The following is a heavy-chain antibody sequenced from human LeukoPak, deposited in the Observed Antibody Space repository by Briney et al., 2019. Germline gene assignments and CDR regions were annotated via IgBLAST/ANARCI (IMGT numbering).Heavy chain of an antibody. CDR2: ISSSSSYI. Sequence: NAGGSLRLSRAASGFTFSRYSMNWVRQAPGKGLEWVSSISSSSSYIYYADSVKGRFTISRDNAKSSLYLQMNSLRAEDTAVYYCARDLKEVAARPFDYWGQGTLVTVSS. J-gene: IGHJ4*02. V-gene: IGHV3-21*01. CDR3: ARDLKEVAARPFDY. CDR1: GFTFSRYS. D-gene: IGHD6-6*01.